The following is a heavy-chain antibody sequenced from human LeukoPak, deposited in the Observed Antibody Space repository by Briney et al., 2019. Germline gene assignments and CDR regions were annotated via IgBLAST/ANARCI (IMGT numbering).Heavy chain of an antibody. CDR1: GYTFINHY. V-gene: IGHV1-46*01. CDR3: ARDPSYCGGDCYAFDI. D-gene: IGHD2-21*02. J-gene: IGHJ3*02. Sequence: ASVKASCKASGYTFINHYLHWVRQAPGQGPQWMGIINPSGGDSKYAQKFQGRVTVTRDTSTYTVYMELSSLRSEDTAVYYCARDPSYCGGDCYAFDIWGQGTMVTVSS. CDR2: INPSGGDS.